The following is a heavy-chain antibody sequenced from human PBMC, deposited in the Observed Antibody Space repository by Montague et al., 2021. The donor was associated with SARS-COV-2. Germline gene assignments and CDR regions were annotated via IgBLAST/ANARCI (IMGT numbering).Heavy chain of an antibody. Sequence: SETLSLTCTVSGGSISGNYWSWFRQCAGKGLELIWRIYNSGSSSYHPTPKSRVTMSVDTSTNQFSLKLSSVTAADTAVYYCVREERRSTWNYPDNWGQGTLVTVSS. V-gene: IGHV4-4*07. CDR2: IYNSGSS. D-gene: IGHD1-20*01. CDR3: VREERRSTWNYPDN. CDR1: GGSISGNY. J-gene: IGHJ4*02.